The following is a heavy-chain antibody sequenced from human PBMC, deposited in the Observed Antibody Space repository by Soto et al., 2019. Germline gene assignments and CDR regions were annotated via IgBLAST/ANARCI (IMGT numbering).Heavy chain of an antibody. CDR3: ARDLWSYCGPDCYPLAA. V-gene: IGHV4-59*01. Sequence: QVQLQESGPGLVKPSETLSLTCTVSGGTISRYYWSWIRQPPGKGLEWIGYMYNTGSTVYNPSFTRRPPITVDXAXTXXSLKRNSVTAAATAVYYCARDLWSYCGPDCYPLAAWGQGTTVTVSS. CDR2: MYNTGST. D-gene: IGHD2-21*02. CDR1: GGTISRYY. J-gene: IGHJ6*02.